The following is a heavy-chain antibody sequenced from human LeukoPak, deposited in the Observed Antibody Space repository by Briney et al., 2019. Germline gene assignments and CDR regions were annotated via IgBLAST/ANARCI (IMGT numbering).Heavy chain of an antibody. CDR2: ISRSGSTK. CDR1: GFTFSSYE. Sequence: PGGSPRLSCAASGFTFSSYEMNWVRQAPGKGLEWVSSISRSGSTKYYADSVKGRFTISRDNAKNSLFLQMNSLRAEDTAVYYCARGQRAHVEWSSYMDVWGKGTTVTVSS. V-gene: IGHV3-48*03. D-gene: IGHD3-3*01. J-gene: IGHJ6*03. CDR3: ARGQRAHVEWSSYMDV.